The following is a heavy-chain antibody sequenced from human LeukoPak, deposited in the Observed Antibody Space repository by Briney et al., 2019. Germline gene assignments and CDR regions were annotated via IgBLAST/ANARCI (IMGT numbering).Heavy chain of an antibody. D-gene: IGHD2-15*01. Sequence: YPSETLSLTCTVSGFSISRGFYWGWIRQPPGKGLEWIGNIHYSGSTYYKPSLKSRVTISVDTSKNQFSLTLTSVTAADTAMYYCASDAPGLLGYWGQGTLVTVSS. CDR3: ASDAPGLLGY. CDR2: IHYSGST. V-gene: IGHV4-38-2*02. J-gene: IGHJ4*02. CDR1: GFSISRGFY.